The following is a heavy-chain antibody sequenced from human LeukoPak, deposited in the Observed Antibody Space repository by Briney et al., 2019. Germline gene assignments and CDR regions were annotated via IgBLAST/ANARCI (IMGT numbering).Heavy chain of an antibody. CDR2: IYYSGST. CDR3: ARAIRITMVRAYYFDY. J-gene: IGHJ4*02. Sequence: SETLSLTCTVSGGSISSYYWGWIRQPPGKGLEWIGSIYYSGSTYYNPSLKSRVTISVDTSKNQFSLKLSSVTAADTAVYYCARAIRITMVRAYYFDYWGQGTLVTVSS. CDR1: GGSISSYY. D-gene: IGHD3-10*01. V-gene: IGHV4-39*07.